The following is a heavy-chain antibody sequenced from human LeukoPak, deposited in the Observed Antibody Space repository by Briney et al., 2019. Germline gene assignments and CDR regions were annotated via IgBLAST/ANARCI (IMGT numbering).Heavy chain of an antibody. J-gene: IGHJ4*02. Sequence: SGPTLVHPTPTLTLTCTFSGFSLSTSGMCVSWIRQPPGKALEWLALIDWDDDKYYSTSLKTRLTISKDTSKNQVVLTVTNMDPVDTARYYCARFLYGDSASYFGYWGQGTLVIVSS. CDR2: IDWDDDK. D-gene: IGHD4-17*01. CDR1: GFSLSTSGMC. CDR3: ARFLYGDSASYFGY. V-gene: IGHV2-70*01.